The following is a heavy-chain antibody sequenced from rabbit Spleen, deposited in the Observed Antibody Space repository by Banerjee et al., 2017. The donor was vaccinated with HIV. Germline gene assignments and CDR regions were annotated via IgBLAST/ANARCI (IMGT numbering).Heavy chain of an antibody. J-gene: IGHJ6*01. D-gene: IGHD1-1*01. CDR2: IAGSSSGFT. CDR1: GFDFSRTG. V-gene: IGHV1S45*01. CDR3: ARDTSSSFSSYGMDL. Sequence: QEQLEESGGGLVQPGGSLKLSCTASGFDFSRTGVSWVRQAPGKGLEWISCIAGSSSGFTYSATWAKGRFTCSKTSSTTVTLQMTSLTVADTATYFCARDTSSSFSSYGMDLWGPGTLVTVS.